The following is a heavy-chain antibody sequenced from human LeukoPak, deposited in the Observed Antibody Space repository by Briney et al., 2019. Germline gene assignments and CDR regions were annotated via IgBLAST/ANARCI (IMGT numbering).Heavy chain of an antibody. Sequence: GGSLRLSCAASGFTFSNAWMSWVRQAPGKGLEWVSRIESKTEGETTDYAAPVKGRFTISRDDSKNTLYLQMNSLETEDTAVYYCAARPKYADYWGQGTLVTVSS. CDR1: GFTFSNAW. V-gene: IGHV3-15*04. CDR2: IESKTEGETT. CDR3: AARPKYADY. J-gene: IGHJ4*02.